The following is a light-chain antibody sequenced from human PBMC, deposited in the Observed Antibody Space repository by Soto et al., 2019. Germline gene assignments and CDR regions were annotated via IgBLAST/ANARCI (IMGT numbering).Light chain of an antibody. J-gene: IGKJ1*01. CDR3: QQYNSYSET. CDR1: QTISSW. Sequence: DIQMTQSPSTLSGSVGDRVSITCRASQTISSWFAWYQQKPGKAPKLLIYKASTLKSGVPSRFSGSGSGTEFTLTISSLQPDDFATYYCQQYNSYSETFGQGTKVDI. CDR2: KAS. V-gene: IGKV1-5*03.